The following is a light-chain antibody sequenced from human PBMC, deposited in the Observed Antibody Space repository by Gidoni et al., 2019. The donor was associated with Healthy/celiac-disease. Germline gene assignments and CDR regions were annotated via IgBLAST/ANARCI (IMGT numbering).Light chain of an antibody. J-gene: IGKJ4*01. CDR3: QQRSNWPLT. Sequence: EIVFTQSPATLSLSPGERATLSCRASQSVSSYLAWYQQKPGQAPRLLIYDASNRATGIPARFSGSGSGTDFTLTISSLEPEDFAVYYCQQRSNWPLTFGGXTKVEIK. CDR2: DAS. CDR1: QSVSSY. V-gene: IGKV3-11*01.